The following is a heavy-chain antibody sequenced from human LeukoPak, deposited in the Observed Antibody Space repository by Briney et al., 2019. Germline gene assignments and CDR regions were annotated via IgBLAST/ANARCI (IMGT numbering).Heavy chain of an antibody. CDR1: GLTFHNTW. Sequence: GGSLRLSCAASGLTFHNTWMHWIRQAPGEGLVWVSRIIYDGITTTYADAVKGGFTTSRDNAKKTLYLQRNSLRADDTAVYYCAADGEYAFLVWGQGTMVTVSS. CDR2: IIYDGITT. CDR3: AADGEYAFLV. V-gene: IGHV3-74*01. D-gene: IGHD2/OR15-2a*01. J-gene: IGHJ3*01.